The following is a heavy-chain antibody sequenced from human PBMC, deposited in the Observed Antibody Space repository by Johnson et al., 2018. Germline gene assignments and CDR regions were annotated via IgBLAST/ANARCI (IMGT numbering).Heavy chain of an antibody. V-gene: IGHV3-11*01. CDR2: IRSSGYTI. CDR1: GFTFDDHA. J-gene: IGHJ3*02. Sequence: QVQLVESGGGLVKPGGSXRLSCAAYGFTFDDHAMTWIRQAPGKGLECISYIRSSGYTIKYTDSVTGRITTSRDNAQNSLYLQLNSLRAEDTALYYCVREGSMAEVANGFDIWGLGTMVTVSS. CDR3: VREGSMAEVANGFDI. D-gene: IGHD2-8*01.